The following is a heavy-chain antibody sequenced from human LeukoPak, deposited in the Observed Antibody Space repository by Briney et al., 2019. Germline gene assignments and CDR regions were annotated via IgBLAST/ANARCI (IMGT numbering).Heavy chain of an antibody. V-gene: IGHV3-23*01. CDR2: ISGSGGST. J-gene: IGHJ5*02. CDR3: AKDPRRRSSSSHWFDP. CDR1: GFTFSSYA. D-gene: IGHD6-6*01. Sequence: GGSLRLSCAASGFTFSSYAMSWVRQAPGKGLEWVSAISGSGGSTYYAGSVKGRFTISRDNSKNTLYLQMNSLRAEDTAVYYCAKDPRRRSSSSHWFDPWGQGTLVTVSS.